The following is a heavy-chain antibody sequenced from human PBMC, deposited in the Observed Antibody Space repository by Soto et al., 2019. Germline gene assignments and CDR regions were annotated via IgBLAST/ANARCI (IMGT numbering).Heavy chain of an antibody. J-gene: IGHJ4*02. CDR1: GGSISSYY. D-gene: IGHD5-12*01. CDR2: FYYSGST. CDR3: ARHVTGVATTFDF. Sequence: SETLSLTCTVSGGSISSYYWSWIRQPPGKGLEWIAYFYYSGSTNYNPSLKNRVTMSVDTSKNQVSLKLISVTAADTAVYYCARHVTGVATTFDFWGQGTLVTVSS. V-gene: IGHV4-59*08.